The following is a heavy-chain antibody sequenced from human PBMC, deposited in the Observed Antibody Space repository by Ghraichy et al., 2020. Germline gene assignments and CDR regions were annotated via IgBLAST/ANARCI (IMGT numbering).Heavy chain of an antibody. J-gene: IGHJ3*02. CDR3: ARTLYPDAFDI. CDR1: GGSFSGYY. CDR2: INHSGST. V-gene: IGHV4-34*01. Sequence: SETLSLTCAVYGGSFSGYYWSWIRQPPGKGLEWIGEINHSGSTNYNPSLKSRVTISVDTSKNQFSLKLSSVTAADTAVYYCARTLYPDAFDIWGQGTMVTVSS.